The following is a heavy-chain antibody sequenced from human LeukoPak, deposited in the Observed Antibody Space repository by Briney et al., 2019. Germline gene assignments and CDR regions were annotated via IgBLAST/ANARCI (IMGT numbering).Heavy chain of an antibody. CDR1: GFTFSSYG. J-gene: IGHJ4*02. CDR2: ISWNSGSI. V-gene: IGHV3-9*01. Sequence: PGGSLRLSCAASGFTFSSYGMHWVRQAPGKGLEWVSGISWNSGSIGYADSVKGRFTISRDNAKNSLYLQMNSLRAEDTALYYCAKDMRGYGGNHQIDYWGQGTLVTVSS. CDR3: AKDMRGYGGNHQIDY. D-gene: IGHD4-23*01.